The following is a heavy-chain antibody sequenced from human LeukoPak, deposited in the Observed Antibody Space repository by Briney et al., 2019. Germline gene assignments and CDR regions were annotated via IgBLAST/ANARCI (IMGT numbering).Heavy chain of an antibody. J-gene: IGHJ4*02. CDR3: AKDMEPAAGFFDY. CDR1: GFTSSSYG. Sequence: GGSLRLSCAASGFTSSSYGMHWVRQAPGKGLEWVAFIRYDGSNKYYADSVKGRFTISRDNSKNTLYLQMNSLRAEDTAVYYCAKDMEPAAGFFDYWGQGTLVTVSS. D-gene: IGHD6-13*01. CDR2: IRYDGSNK. V-gene: IGHV3-30*02.